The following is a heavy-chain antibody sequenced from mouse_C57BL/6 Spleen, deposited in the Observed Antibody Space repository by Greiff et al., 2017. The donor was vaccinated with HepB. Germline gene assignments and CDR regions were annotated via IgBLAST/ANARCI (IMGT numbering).Heavy chain of an antibody. J-gene: IGHJ1*03. CDR3: ARWAPDGYYVGWYFDV. CDR1: GYAFSSSW. Sequence: QVQLQQSGPELVKPGASVKISCKASGYAFSSSWMNWVKQRPGKGLEWIGRIYPGDGDTNYNGKFKGKATLTADKSSSTAYMQLSSLTSEDSAVYFCARWAPDGYYVGWYFDVWGTGTTVTVSS. CDR2: IYPGDGDT. D-gene: IGHD2-3*01. V-gene: IGHV1-82*01.